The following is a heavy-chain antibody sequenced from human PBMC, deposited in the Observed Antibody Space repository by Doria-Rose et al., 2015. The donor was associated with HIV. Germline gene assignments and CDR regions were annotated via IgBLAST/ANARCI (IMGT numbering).Heavy chain of an antibody. CDR2: IFSDDER. CDR3: ARIKSSRWYHKCYFDF. D-gene: IGHD6-13*01. CDR1: GVSLSSPGMG. Sequence: SGPVLVKPTETLTLTCTASGVSLSSPGMGVSWIRQPPGEALEWLANIFSDDERSYITSLKSRLTISRGTSKRQVVLTMTDMDPVDTATYYCARIKSSRWYHKCYFDFWGQGTLVIVSA. J-gene: IGHJ4*02. V-gene: IGHV2-26*01.